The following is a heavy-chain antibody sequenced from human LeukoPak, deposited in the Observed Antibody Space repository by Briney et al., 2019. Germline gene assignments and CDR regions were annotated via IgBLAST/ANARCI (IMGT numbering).Heavy chain of an antibody. D-gene: IGHD6-13*01. Sequence: ASVKVSCKASGYTFTSYGISWVRQAPGQGLEWMGWVSAFNGEKRPAPTFQGRVAMTTDTSTNTAYMELRNLRSDDTALYYCARGSSVPAAGNYWGQGTQVTVSS. CDR2: VSAFNGEK. CDR3: ARGSSVPAAGNY. CDR1: GYTFTSYG. V-gene: IGHV1-18*01. J-gene: IGHJ4*02.